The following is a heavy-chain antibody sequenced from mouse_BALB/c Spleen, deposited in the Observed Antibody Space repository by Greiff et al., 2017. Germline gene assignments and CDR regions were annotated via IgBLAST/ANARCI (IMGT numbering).Heavy chain of an antibody. CDR2: IDPENGDT. D-gene: IGHD2-1*01. CDR3: NANYGNLAWFAY. J-gene: IGHJ3*01. Sequence: EVKLQQSGAELVRSGASVKLSCTASGFNIKDYYMHWVKQRPEQGLEWIGWIDPENGDTEYAPKFQGKATMTADTSSNTAYLQLSSLTSEDTAVYYCNANYGNLAWFAYWGQGTLVTVSA. V-gene: IGHV14-4*02. CDR1: GFNIKDYY.